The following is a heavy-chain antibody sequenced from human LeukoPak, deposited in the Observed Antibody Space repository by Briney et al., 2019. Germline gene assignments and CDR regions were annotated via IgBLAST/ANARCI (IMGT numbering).Heavy chain of an antibody. D-gene: IGHD6-19*01. CDR2: ISWNSGSI. CDR3: AVDSSGGGYFDY. J-gene: IGHJ4*02. V-gene: IGHV3-9*03. Sequence: GGSLRLSCAASGFTFDDYAMHWVRQAPGKGLEWVSGISWNSGSIGYADSVKGRFTISRDNAKNSLYLQMNSLRAEDMALYYCAVDSSGGGYFDYWGQGTLVTVSS. CDR1: GFTFDDYA.